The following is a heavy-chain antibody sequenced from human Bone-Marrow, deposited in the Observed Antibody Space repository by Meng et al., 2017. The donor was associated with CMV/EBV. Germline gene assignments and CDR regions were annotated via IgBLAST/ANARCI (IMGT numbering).Heavy chain of an antibody. CDR3: ARDRRGINYYCSSTSCSSIAARQGLDY. D-gene: IGHD2-2*01. J-gene: IGHJ4*02. CDR1: GGTFSTYA. V-gene: IGHV1-69*05. CDR2: IIPIFGAT. Sequence: SVKVSCKASGGTFSTYAISWVRQAPGQGLEWMGGIIPIFGATNYAQKFQGRVTMTRDTSTSTVYMELSSLRSEDTAVYYCARDRRGINYYCSSTSCSSIAARQGLDYWGQGTLVTVSS.